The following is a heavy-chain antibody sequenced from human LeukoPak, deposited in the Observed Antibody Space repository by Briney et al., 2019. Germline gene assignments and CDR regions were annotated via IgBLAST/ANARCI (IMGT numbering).Heavy chain of an antibody. Sequence: ASVKVSCKASGYTFTSYYMHWVRQAPGQGLEWMGWINPNSGGTNYAQKFQGRVTMTRDTSISTAYMELSRLRSDDTAVCYCARGGTSGGSGFDYWGQGTLVTVSS. CDR2: INPNSGGT. V-gene: IGHV1-2*02. CDR3: ARGGTSGGSGFDY. J-gene: IGHJ4*02. CDR1: GYTFTSYY. D-gene: IGHD2-8*01.